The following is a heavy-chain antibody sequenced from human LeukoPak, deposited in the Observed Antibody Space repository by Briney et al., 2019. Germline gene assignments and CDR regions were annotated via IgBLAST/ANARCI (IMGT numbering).Heavy chain of an antibody. Sequence: PGGSLRLSCAASGFTFSSYSMNWVRQAPGKGLEWVSYISSSSSTIYYADSVKGRFTISRDNAKNSLYLQMNSLRAEDTAVYYCARGDRGSSYANFDNWGQGTLVTVSS. D-gene: IGHD2-2*01. J-gene: IGHJ4*02. V-gene: IGHV3-48*04. CDR3: ARGDRGSSYANFDN. CDR1: GFTFSSYS. CDR2: ISSSSSTI.